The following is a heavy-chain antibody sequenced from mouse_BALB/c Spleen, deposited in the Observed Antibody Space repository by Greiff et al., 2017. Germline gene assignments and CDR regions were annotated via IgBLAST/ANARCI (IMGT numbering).Heavy chain of an antibody. CDR2: IYPGDGST. J-gene: IGHJ3*01. CDR1: GYTFTSYY. V-gene: IGHV1S56*01. CDR3: ARGSTAKGFAY. D-gene: IGHD1-2*01. Sequence: VQLQQSGPELVKPGASVKMSCKASGYTFTSYYIHWVKQRPGQGLEWIGWIYPGDGSTKYNEKFKGKTTLTADKSSSTAYMLLSSLTSEDSAIYFCARGSTAKGFAYWGQGTLVTVSA.